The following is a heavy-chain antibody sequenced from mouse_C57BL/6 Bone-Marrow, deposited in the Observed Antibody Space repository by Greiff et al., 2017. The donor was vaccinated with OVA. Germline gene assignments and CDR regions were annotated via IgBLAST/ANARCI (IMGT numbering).Heavy chain of an antibody. CDR1: GFTFSSYG. J-gene: IGHJ2*01. Sequence: EVKVVESGGDLVKPGGSLKLSCAASGFTFSSYGMSWVRQTPDKRLEWVATISSGGSYTYYPDSVKGRFTISRDNAKNTLYLQMSSLKSEDTAMYYCARHSSGYVDYFDYWGQGTTLTVSS. CDR2: ISSGGSYT. V-gene: IGHV5-6*01. CDR3: ARHSSGYVDYFDY. D-gene: IGHD3-2*02.